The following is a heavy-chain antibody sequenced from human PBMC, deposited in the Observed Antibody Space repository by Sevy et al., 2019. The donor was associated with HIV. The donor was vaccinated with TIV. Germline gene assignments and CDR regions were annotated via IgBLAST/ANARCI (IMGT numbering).Heavy chain of an antibody. CDR2: FDPEDGET. J-gene: IGHJ4*02. D-gene: IGHD3-22*01. CDR3: ATTKDYYDSSASPFDY. CDR1: GYTLTQLS. Sequence: ASVKVSCKVSGYTLTQLSMHWVRQAPGKGLEWMGSFDPEDGETFYAQKFQGRVTLTEDTSTDTAYLELSSLTSKDTAVYYCATTKDYYDSSASPFDYWGQGTLVIVSS. V-gene: IGHV1-24*01.